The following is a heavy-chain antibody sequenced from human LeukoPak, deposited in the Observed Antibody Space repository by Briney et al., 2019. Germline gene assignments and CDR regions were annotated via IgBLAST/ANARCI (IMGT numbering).Heavy chain of an antibody. CDR3: ARGGDDVAFGI. J-gene: IGHJ3*02. CDR1: GGSISSYY. D-gene: IGHD3-16*01. CDR2: IYTSGST. Sequence: SETLSLTCTVSGGSISSYYWSWIREPAGKGLEWIGRIYTSGSTNYNPSLKSRVTMSVDTSKDQFSLKLSSVTAADTAVYYCARGGDDVAFGIWGQGTMVTVSS. V-gene: IGHV4-4*07.